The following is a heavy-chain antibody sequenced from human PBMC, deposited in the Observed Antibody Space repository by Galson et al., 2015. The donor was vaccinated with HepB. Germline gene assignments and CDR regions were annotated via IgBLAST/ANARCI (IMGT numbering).Heavy chain of an antibody. CDR3: ARDGRYASGWYADS. V-gene: IGHV4-4*07. J-gene: IGHJ4*02. CDR2: IYSTGST. CDR1: GSLRSNY. D-gene: IGHD6-19*01. Sequence: LSLTCTVSGSLRSNYWSWIRQPAGKGLEWIGHIYSTGSTNYNPSLKSRVTMSVDTSRNQLSLHLSSVTAADTALYYCARDGRYASGWYADSWGQGILVTVAS.